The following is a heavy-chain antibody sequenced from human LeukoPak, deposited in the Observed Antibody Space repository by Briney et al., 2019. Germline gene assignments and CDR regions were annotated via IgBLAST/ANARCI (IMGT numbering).Heavy chain of an antibody. V-gene: IGHV4-34*01. CDR1: GGSFSGYY. Sequence: RPSETLSLTCAVYGGSFSGYYWSWIRQPPGKGLEWIGEINHSGSTNYNPSLKSRVTISVDTSKNQFSLKLSSVTAADTAVYYCASAIESTHAFDIWGQGTMVTVSS. D-gene: IGHD2/OR15-2a*01. J-gene: IGHJ3*02. CDR3: ASAIESTHAFDI. CDR2: INHSGST.